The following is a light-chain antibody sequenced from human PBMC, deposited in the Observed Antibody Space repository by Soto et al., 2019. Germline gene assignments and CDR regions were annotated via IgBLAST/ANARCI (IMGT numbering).Light chain of an antibody. CDR2: DES. CDR1: KDISNY. V-gene: IGKV1-33*01. Sequence: DIQMPKSPSSLSASVGERVTITCPATKDISNYLNWYQQKPGKDPKLLIYDESNLETGVPSRFSGRGSGTEVPFTISSLQPEESATYDFQQSDNLPLTVGPRTKVDTK. J-gene: IGKJ3*01. CDR3: QQSDNLPLT.